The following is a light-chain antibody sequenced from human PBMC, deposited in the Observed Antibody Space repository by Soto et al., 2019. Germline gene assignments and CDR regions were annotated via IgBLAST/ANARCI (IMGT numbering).Light chain of an antibody. CDR2: GNS. J-gene: IGLJ3*02. V-gene: IGLV1-40*01. CDR1: SSNIGAGYD. CDR3: QSYDSSLSGWV. Sequence: QSVLTQPPSVSGAPGQRVTISCTGSSSNIGAGYDVHWYQQLPGTAPKLLIYGNSNRPSGVPDRFSGSKSGTSASLAITGLQAGDEVDYYCQSYDSSLSGWVFGGGTQLTVL.